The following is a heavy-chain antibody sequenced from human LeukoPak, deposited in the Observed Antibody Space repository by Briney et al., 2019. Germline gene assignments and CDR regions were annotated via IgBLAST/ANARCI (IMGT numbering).Heavy chain of an antibody. CDR2: ISSSGTYI. J-gene: IGHJ4*02. CDR1: GFTLSGYG. CDR3: AREQSYSEEIVVVNPPFDY. D-gene: IGHD2-21*01. Sequence: PGGSLRLSCAAFGFTLSGYGMNWVRQAPGKGLEWVSSISSSGTYIYFADSVKGRFPISRDNAKNSLYLQMNSLRAEDTALYYCAREQSYSEEIVVVNPPFDYWGQGTLVTVSS. V-gene: IGHV3-21*01.